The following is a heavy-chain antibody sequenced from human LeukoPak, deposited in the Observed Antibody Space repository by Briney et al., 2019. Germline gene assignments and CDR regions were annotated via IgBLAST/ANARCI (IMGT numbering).Heavy chain of an antibody. Sequence: PGGSLRLSCTVSGFTVSSNSMSWVRQAPGKGLEWVSFIYSDNTHYSDSVKGRFTISTDNSKNTPYLQMNSLRAEDPAVYYCARRAGAYSHPYDYWGQGTLVTVSS. CDR2: IYSDNT. J-gene: IGHJ4*02. CDR1: GFTVSSNS. D-gene: IGHD4/OR15-4a*01. CDR3: ARRAGAYSHPYDY. V-gene: IGHV3-53*01.